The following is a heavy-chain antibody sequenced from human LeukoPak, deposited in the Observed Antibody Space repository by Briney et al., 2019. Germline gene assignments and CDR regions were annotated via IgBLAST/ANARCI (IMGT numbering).Heavy chain of an antibody. J-gene: IGHJ6*03. CDR2: IYTSGST. CDR3: ARDTYIVVVPAAMEYYYYYMDV. CDR1: GVSISSYY. Sequence: SETLSLTCTVSGVSISSYYWSWIRQPAGKGLEWIGRIYTSGSTNYNPSLKSRVTMSVDTSKNQFSLKLSSVAAADTAVYYCARDTYIVVVPAAMEYYYYYMDVWGKGTTVTVSS. V-gene: IGHV4-4*07. D-gene: IGHD2-2*01.